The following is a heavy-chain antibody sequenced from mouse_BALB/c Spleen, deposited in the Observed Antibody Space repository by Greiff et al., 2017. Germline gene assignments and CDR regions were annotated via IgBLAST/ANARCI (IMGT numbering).Heavy chain of an antibody. Sequence: VQLQQSGAELVRPGTSVKISCKASGYTFTNYWLGWVKQRPGHGLEWIGDIYPGGGYTNYNEKFKGKATLTADTSSSTAYMQLSSLTSEDSAVYFCARNDYEGLRYAMDYWGQGTSVTVSS. D-gene: IGHD2-4*01. V-gene: IGHV1-63*02. CDR2: IYPGGGYT. CDR1: GYTFTNYW. J-gene: IGHJ4*01. CDR3: ARNDYEGLRYAMDY.